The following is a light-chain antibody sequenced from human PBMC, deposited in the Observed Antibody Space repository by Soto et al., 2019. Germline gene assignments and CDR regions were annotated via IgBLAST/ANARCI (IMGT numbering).Light chain of an antibody. V-gene: IGKV1-5*03. CDR2: KAS. CDR3: LQVYSFPRT. J-gene: IGKJ1*01. Sequence: DIQMTQSPTTLSASVGDRVTITCRASQSISSWLAWYQQKPGKDPKLLIYKASSLESGVPSRFSGSGSGTDYILTINTLQAEDFATYYCLQVYSFPRTFGQGTKVDIK. CDR1: QSISSW.